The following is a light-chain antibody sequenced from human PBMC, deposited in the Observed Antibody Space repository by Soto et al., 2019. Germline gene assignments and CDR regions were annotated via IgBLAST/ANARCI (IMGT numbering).Light chain of an antibody. V-gene: IGKV3-20*01. J-gene: IGKJ2*02. CDR1: QAVSSSY. CDR3: QQDEVGCI. Sequence: EIVLTQSPPTLSLSPGETATLSCRASQAVSSSYLAWYQQKAGQAPRVVIYDASTRAAGIPDRFSGSGYATDFTLTISSLEPEDSAVYYCQQDEVGCIFGQGTKLEIK. CDR2: DAS.